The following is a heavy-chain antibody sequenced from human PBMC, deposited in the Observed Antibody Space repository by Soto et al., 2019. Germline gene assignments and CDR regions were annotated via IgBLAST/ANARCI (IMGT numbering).Heavy chain of an antibody. V-gene: IGHV3-21*01. Sequence: GVPLRLSCGASEVTCSTYSMNCISQTKGKGLEWVSSISSSSSYIYYADSVKGRFTISRDNAKNSLYLQMNSLRAEDTAVYYCARVVDYYDPYYYYGMDVWGQGTTVTVSS. J-gene: IGHJ6*02. CDR3: ARVVDYYDPYYYYGMDV. CDR1: EVTCSTYS. D-gene: IGHD3-22*01. CDR2: ISSSSSYI.